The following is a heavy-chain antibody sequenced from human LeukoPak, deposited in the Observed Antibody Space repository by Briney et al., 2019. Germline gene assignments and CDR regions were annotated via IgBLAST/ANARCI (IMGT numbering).Heavy chain of an antibody. CDR3: AKDQGSGWYSWDYSYFDY. D-gene: IGHD6-19*01. V-gene: IGHV3-23*01. Sequence: PGGSLRLSCEASGFTFSSYAMSWVRQAPGKGLEWVSVISGSGGSTYYADSVKGRFTISRDNSKNTLYLQMNSLRAEDTAVYYCAKDQGSGWYSWDYSYFDYWGQGTLVTVSS. J-gene: IGHJ4*02. CDR2: ISGSGGST. CDR1: GFTFSSYA.